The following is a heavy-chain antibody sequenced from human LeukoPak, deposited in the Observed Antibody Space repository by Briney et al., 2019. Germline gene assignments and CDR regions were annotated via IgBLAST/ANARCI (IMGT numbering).Heavy chain of an antibody. J-gene: IGHJ5*02. CDR2: INPNSGGT. CDR1: GYTFTGYY. CDR3: GRGNKSFDP. Sequence: ASVKVSCKASGYTFTGYYIHWVRQAPGQGLEWMGWINPNSGGTNYAQKFQGRVTMTRDTSIRTAYMELSRLRSDDTAMYYCGRGNKSFDPWGQETLVTVSS. V-gene: IGHV1-2*02.